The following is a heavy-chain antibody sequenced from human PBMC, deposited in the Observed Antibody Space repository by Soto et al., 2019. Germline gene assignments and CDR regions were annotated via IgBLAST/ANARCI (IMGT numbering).Heavy chain of an antibody. V-gene: IGHV1-69*06. Sequence: QVQLVQSGAEVKKPGSSVKVSCKASGGTFSSYAISWVRQAPGQGLEWMGGIIPIFGTANYAQKFQGRVTIPGKKATSTTTRGGSGLGWEGTAVYYWAGGGAGGGGGGRDYWGQGTLVTVSS. CDR3: AGGGAGGGGGGRDY. CDR1: GGTFSSYA. D-gene: IGHD3-10*01. J-gene: IGHJ4*02. CDR2: IIPIFGTA.